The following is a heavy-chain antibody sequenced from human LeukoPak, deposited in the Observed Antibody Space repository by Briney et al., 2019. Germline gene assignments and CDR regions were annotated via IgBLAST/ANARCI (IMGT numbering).Heavy chain of an antibody. D-gene: IGHD3-3*01. CDR1: GFTFSSYS. CDR3: ARELRITIFGVVTPDAFDI. Sequence: GGPLRLSCAASGFTFSSYSMNWVRQAPGKGLEWVSSISSSSSYIYYADSVKGRFTISRDNAKNSLYLQMNSLRAEDTAVYYCARELRITIFGVVTPDAFDIWGQGTMVTVSS. J-gene: IGHJ3*02. CDR2: ISSSSSYI. V-gene: IGHV3-21*01.